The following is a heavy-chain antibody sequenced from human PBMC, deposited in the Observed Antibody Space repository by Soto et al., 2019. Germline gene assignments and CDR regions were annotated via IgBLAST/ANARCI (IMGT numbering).Heavy chain of an antibody. CDR2: ISGSGGTT. Sequence: GGSLRLSCAASGFTVISNYMSWVRQAPGKGLEWVSAISGSGGTTYYSDSVKGRFTISRDNSKNTVYLQMNDLRVEDAAEYFCAKDSWAIFGVPAGEYYAMDVWGQGTTVTVSS. D-gene: IGHD3-3*01. J-gene: IGHJ6*02. CDR3: AKDSWAIFGVPAGEYYAMDV. CDR1: GFTVISNY. V-gene: IGHV3-23*01.